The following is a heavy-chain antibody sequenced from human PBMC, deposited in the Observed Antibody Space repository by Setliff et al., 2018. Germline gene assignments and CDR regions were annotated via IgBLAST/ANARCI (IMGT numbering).Heavy chain of an antibody. D-gene: IGHD3-22*01. J-gene: IGHJ6*03. V-gene: IGHV3-21*01. CDR1: GFTFSRYS. CDR3: ARDQVGSSGYYQWGFYFYYMDV. CDR2: ISSSSSYI. Sequence: KPGGSLRLSCAASGFTFSRYSMNWVRQAPGKGLEWVSSISSSSSYIYYADSVKGRFTISRDNAKNSLYLQMNSLRAEDTAVYYCARDQVGSSGYYQWGFYFYYMDVWGKGTTVTVSS.